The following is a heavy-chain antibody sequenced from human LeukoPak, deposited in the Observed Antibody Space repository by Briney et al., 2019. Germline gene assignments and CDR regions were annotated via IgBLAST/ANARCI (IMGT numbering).Heavy chain of an antibody. V-gene: IGHV1-69*05. CDR1: GGTFSSYA. CDR2: IIPIFGTA. D-gene: IGHD1-7*01. J-gene: IGHJ5*02. CDR3: ARENYAGANWFDP. Sequence: GASVKVSCKASGGTFSSYAISWVRQGPGQGLEWMGGIIPIFGTANYAQKFQGRVTITTDESTSTAYMELSSLRSEDTAVYYCARENYAGANWFDPWGQGTLVTVSS.